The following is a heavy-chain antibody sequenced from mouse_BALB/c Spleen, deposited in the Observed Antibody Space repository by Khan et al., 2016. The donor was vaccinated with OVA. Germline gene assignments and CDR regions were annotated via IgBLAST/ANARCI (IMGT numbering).Heavy chain of an antibody. CDR2: IWSDGST. CDR3: ARRPYYHYYLMDY. J-gene: IGHJ4*01. V-gene: IGHV2-6-1*01. Sequence: QVQLKESGPGLVAPSQSLSITCTISGFSLTNYGIHWVRQPPGKGLEWLVVIWSDGSTTSNSVLKSHLSISKDNSKSQVILKMHSLQIDDTAMYYFARRPYYHYYLMDYWGQGTSVTVSS. CDR1: GFSLTNYG. D-gene: IGHD2-10*01.